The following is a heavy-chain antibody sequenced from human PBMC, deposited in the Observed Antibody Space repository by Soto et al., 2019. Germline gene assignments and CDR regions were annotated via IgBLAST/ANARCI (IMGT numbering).Heavy chain of an antibody. Sequence: GASVKVSCKASGYTFTGYYMHWVRQAPGKGLEWVSAISGSGGSTYYADSVKGRFTISRDNSKNTLYLQMNSLRAEDTAVYYCANGYPDYWGQGTLVTVSS. D-gene: IGHD6-13*01. V-gene: IGHV3-23*01. J-gene: IGHJ4*02. CDR1: GYTFTGYY. CDR3: ANGYPDY. CDR2: ISGSGGST.